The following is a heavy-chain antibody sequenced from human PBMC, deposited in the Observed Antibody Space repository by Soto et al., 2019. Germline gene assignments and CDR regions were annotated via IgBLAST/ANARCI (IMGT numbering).Heavy chain of an antibody. J-gene: IGHJ4*02. CDR1: GGSFSGYY. V-gene: IGHV4-34*01. CDR3: ARGRPIDY. Sequence: QVQLQQWGAGLLKPSETLSLTCAVYGGSFSGYYWSWIRQPPGKGLEWIGEINHSGSTNYNPSLKSRVTKSVDTSKNQFALKLSSVTAADTAVYYCARGRPIDYWGQGTLVTVSS. CDR2: INHSGST.